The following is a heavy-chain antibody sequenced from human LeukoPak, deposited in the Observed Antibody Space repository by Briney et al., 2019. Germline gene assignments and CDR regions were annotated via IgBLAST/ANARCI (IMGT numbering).Heavy chain of an antibody. J-gene: IGHJ4*02. CDR1: GGSFSGYY. CDR2: INHSGST. CDR3: ARGEHLYYYGSGSYPNDY. Sequence: SETLSLTCAVYGGSFSGYYWSWIRPPPGTGLEWIGEINHSGSTNYNPSLKSRVTISVGTSKNQFSLKLSSVTAADTAVYYCARGEHLYYYGSGSYPNDYWGQGTLVTVSS. D-gene: IGHD3-10*01. V-gene: IGHV4-34*01.